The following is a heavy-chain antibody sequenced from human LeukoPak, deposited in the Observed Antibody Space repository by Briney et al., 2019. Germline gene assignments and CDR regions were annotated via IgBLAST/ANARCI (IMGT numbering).Heavy chain of an antibody. CDR2: IYYSGST. CDR3: ARHSQWLAIFDY. CDR1: GGSISSYY. J-gene: IGHJ4*02. D-gene: IGHD6-19*01. V-gene: IGHV4-59*08. Sequence: PSETLSLTCTVSGGSISSYYWSWIRPPPGKGLEWIGYIYYSGSTNYNPSLKSRVTISVDTSKNHFPLKLSSVTAADTAVYYCARHSQWLAIFDYWGQGTLVTVSS.